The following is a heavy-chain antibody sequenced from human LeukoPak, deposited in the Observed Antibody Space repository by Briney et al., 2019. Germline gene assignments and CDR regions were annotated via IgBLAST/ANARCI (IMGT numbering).Heavy chain of an antibody. CDR1: GFTFSSYD. Sequence: PGGSLRLSCAASGFTFSSYDMHWVRHATGKGLEWVSAIGTAGDTYYPGSVKGRFTISRENAKNSLYLQMNSLRAGETAVYYCARAQSRSLTSGDDAFDIWGQGTMVTVSS. CDR2: IGTAGDT. V-gene: IGHV3-13*01. CDR3: ARAQSRSLTSGDDAFDI. D-gene: IGHD3-10*01. J-gene: IGHJ3*02.